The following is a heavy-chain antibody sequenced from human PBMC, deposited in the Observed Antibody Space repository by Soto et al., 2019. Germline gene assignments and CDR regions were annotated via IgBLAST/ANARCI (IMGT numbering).Heavy chain of an antibody. Sequence: ASVKFSCKASGYTFTSYNMHCVRQAPGQGLEWMGIINPSGGSTSYAQKFQGRVTMTRDTSTSTVYMQLNSVTPEDTAVDYCAEGAEAYCTDVWGRGTTVSVSS. CDR2: INPSGGST. J-gene: IGHJ6*02. CDR3: AEGAEAYCTDV. CDR1: GYTFTSYN. V-gene: IGHV1-46*01.